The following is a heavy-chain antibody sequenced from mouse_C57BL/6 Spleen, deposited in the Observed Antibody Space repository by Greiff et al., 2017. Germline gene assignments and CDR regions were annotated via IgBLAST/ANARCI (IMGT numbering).Heavy chain of an antibody. D-gene: IGHD2-4*01. CDR1: GYTFTSYT. CDR2: INPSSGYT. Sequence: QVQLQQSGAELARPGASVKMSCKASGYTFTSYTMHWVQQRPGQGLEWIGYINPSSGYTKYNQKFKDKATLTADKSSSTAYMQLSSLTSEDSAVYYCAREGYYDVKFAYWGQGTLVTVSA. CDR3: AREGYYDVKFAY. V-gene: IGHV1-4*01. J-gene: IGHJ3*01.